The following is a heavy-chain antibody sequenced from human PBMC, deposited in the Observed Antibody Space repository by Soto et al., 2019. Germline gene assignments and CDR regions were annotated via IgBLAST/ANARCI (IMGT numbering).Heavy chain of an antibody. CDR2: ISYDGTAK. V-gene: IGHV3-30-3*01. CDR1: GFSLHTYA. Sequence: EQLVESGGGVMQLGRSLRLSCAGTGFSLHTYAMHWVRQAPGKGLEWVALISYDGTAKYYTASVKGRFTISRDKSMNTLDVQINGLRLDDTAVYYWPRAWERSAGSYFWPVDLWGRGTLVTVSS. J-gene: IGHJ2*01. D-gene: IGHD1-26*01. CDR3: PRAWERSAGSYFWPVDL.